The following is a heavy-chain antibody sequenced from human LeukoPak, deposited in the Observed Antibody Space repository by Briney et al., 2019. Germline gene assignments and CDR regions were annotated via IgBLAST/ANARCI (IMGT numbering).Heavy chain of an antibody. V-gene: IGHV4-31*03. CDR3: ARSPGIWNEYGRLEY. CDR1: GDSISSGGHY. CDR2: IFYTGST. D-gene: IGHD1-1*01. Sequence: SATLSLTCTVSGDSISSGGHYWNWLRQRPGKGLEWIGYIFYTGSTYYNPSLKSRVTISVDTSKNQFSLKLSSVTAADTAVYYCARSPGIWNEYGRLEYWGQGALVTVSS. J-gene: IGHJ4*02.